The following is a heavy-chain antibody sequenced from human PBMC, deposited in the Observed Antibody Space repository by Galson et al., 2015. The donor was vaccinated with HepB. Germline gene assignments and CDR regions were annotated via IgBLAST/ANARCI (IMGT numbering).Heavy chain of an antibody. D-gene: IGHD6-13*01. CDR2: ISGSSSDI. J-gene: IGHJ4*02. V-gene: IGHV3-21*01. CDR3: ARAYSSSWFFDY. CDR1: GFTLSSYS. Sequence: SLRLSCAASGFTLSSYSMNWVRQAPGKGLEWVSYISGSSSDIYYADSVKGRLTISRDNAKNSLYLQMNSLRVEDTAVYYCARAYSSSWFFDYRGQGTLVTVSS.